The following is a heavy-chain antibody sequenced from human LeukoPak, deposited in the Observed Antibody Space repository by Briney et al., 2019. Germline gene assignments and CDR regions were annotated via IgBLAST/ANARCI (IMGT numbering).Heavy chain of an antibody. D-gene: IGHD3-3*01. Sequence: PSETLSLTCTVSGGSISNSTYYWGWIRQPPGKGLEWVGTVYYSGSAYYNPSLKSRVTISVDTSNNQFSLELNSVTAADTAVYYCARHFSEWFQNSRFDPWGQGTLVTVSS. J-gene: IGHJ5*02. CDR1: GGSISNSTYY. CDR3: ARHFSEWFQNSRFDP. CDR2: VYYSGSA. V-gene: IGHV4-39*01.